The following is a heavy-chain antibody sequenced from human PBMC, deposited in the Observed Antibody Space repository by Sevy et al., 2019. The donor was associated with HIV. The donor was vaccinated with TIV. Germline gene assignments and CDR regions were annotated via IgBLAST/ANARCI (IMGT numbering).Heavy chain of an antibody. Sequence: ASVKVSCKVSGYTLTELSIHWVRQAPGKGLEWMGGFDPEDGETIYAQKFQGRVTMTEDTSTDTAYMELRSLRSEDTAVYYCATSSDYYVGSRESFDIWGQGTMVTVSS. J-gene: IGHJ3*02. V-gene: IGHV1-24*01. D-gene: IGHD3-10*02. CDR2: FDPEDGET. CDR1: GYTLTELS. CDR3: ATSSDYYVGSRESFDI.